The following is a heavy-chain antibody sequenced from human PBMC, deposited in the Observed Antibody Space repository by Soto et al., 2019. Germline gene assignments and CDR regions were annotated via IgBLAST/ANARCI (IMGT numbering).Heavy chain of an antibody. CDR2: ISTHNGDT. CDR3: AREYCSGGSCYGVEY. V-gene: IGHV1-18*01. J-gene: IGHJ4*02. CDR1: GYTFSTFG. Sequence: ASVKVSCKASGYTFSTFGISWVRQAPGQGLEWMGWISTHNGDTKYAQKFQGRVTMTTDTSTSTAYMELRSLRSDDTAVYHCAREYCSGGSCYGVEYWGPGTLVTVSS. D-gene: IGHD2-15*01.